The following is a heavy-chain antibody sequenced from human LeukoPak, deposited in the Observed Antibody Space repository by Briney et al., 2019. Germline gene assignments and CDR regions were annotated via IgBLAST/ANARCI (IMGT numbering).Heavy chain of an antibody. CDR3: ARLRSKEWLRFLLPQAYYMDV. V-gene: IGHV4-34*01. D-gene: IGHD5-12*01. CDR1: GGSFSGYY. Sequence: PSETLSLTCAVYGGSFSGYYWSWLRQPPGKGLEWIGEINHSGSTNYNPSLKSRVTISVDTSKNQFSLKLSSVTAADTAVYYCARLRSKEWLRFLLPQAYYMDVWGKGTTVTISS. J-gene: IGHJ6*03. CDR2: INHSGST.